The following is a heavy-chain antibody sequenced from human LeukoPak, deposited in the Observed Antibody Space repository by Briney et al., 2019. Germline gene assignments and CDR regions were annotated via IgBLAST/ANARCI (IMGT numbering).Heavy chain of an antibody. J-gene: IGHJ6*02. Sequence: ASVKVSCKVSVYTLPQLSMHWLRQAPGKGLEGMGGFDPVDGEHIYAQQLQGRVNMTEDTSTDTAYMELSSLRSEDTAVYYCATDLRASNCSGGSCYRVTHYYYYGMDVWGQGTTVTVSS. D-gene: IGHD2-15*01. CDR2: FDPVDGEH. CDR3: ATDLRASNCSGGSCYRVTHYYYYGMDV. CDR1: VYTLPQLS. V-gene: IGHV1-24*01.